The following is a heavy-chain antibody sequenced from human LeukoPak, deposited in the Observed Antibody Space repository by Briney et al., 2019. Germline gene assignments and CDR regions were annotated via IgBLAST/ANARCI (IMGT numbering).Heavy chain of an antibody. CDR2: MNPNSGHT. V-gene: IGHV1-8*01. CDR1: GSTFTSYD. CDR3: TRNTAGARYFQR. D-gene: IGHD5-18*01. Sequence: GASVKVSCVASGSTFTSYDINWVRQATGQGLEWMGWMNPNSGHTGYAQKFQGRVTMTRNTSVSTACMELSSLTSEDTAVYYCTRNTAGARYFQRWGQGTLVTVSS. J-gene: IGHJ1*01.